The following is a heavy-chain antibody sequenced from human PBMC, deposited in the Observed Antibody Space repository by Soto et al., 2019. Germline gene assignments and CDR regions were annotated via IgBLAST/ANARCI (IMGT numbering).Heavy chain of an antibody. CDR2: IYYSGST. CDR3: ARKHGDYLNWFDP. J-gene: IGHJ5*02. D-gene: IGHD4-17*01. V-gene: IGHV4-30-4*01. Sequence: SETLSLTCTVSGGSISSGHYYWRWIRQPPGKGLEWIGYIYYSGSTYYNPSLKSRVTISVDTSKNQFSLKLSSVTAADTAVYYCARKHGDYLNWFDPWGQGTLVTVSS. CDR1: GGSISSGHYY.